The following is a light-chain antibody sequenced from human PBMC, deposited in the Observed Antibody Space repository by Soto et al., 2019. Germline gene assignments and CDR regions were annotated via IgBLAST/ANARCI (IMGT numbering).Light chain of an antibody. Sequence: EIVLTQSPGTLSLSPGERATLSCRASQSGSSTYLAWYQQKPGQAPRLLIYDASSRATGIPDRFSGSGSGTEFTLTISSLEPEDFAVYYCQQRTNWPITFGQGTRLEIK. V-gene: IGKV3D-20*02. CDR1: QSGSSTY. J-gene: IGKJ5*01. CDR2: DAS. CDR3: QQRTNWPIT.